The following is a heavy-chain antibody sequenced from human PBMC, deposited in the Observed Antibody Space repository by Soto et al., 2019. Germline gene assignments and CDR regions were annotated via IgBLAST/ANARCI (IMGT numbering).Heavy chain of an antibody. CDR2: MNLNSGNR. J-gene: IGHJ4*02. CDR1: GYTFTSYD. Sequence: QVQLVQSGAEVKKPGASVKISCKASGYTFTSYDINWVRQATGQGLEWMGWMNLNSGNRGYAKKFRGRVTMTRNTAISTAYRELSRLSSDDTAGYYCARANGDFDYWGQGNLVTVSS. D-gene: IGHD4-17*01. CDR3: ARANGDFDY. V-gene: IGHV1-8*01.